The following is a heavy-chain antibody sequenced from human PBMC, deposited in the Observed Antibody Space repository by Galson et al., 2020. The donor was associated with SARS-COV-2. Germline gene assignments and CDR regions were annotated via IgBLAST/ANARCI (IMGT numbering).Heavy chain of an antibody. V-gene: IGHV3-33*01. J-gene: IGHJ4*02. Sequence: GGSLRLSCAASGFTFSSYGMHWVRQAPGKGLEWVAVIWYDGSNKYYADSVKGRFTISRDNSKNTLYLQMNSLRAEDTAVYYCARDGLITVTTGMDYWGQGTLVTVSS. CDR1: GFTFSSYG. CDR3: ARDGLITVTTGMDY. D-gene: IGHD4-17*01. CDR2: IWYDGSNK.